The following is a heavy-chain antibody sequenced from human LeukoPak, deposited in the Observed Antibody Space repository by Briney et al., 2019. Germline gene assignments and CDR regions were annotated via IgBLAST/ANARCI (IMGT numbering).Heavy chain of an antibody. CDR3: ARSDWSDG. D-gene: IGHD2-21*01. J-gene: IGHJ4*02. CDR1: GFIFSSYS. V-gene: IGHV3-48*04. Sequence: TGGSLRLSCVASGFIFSSYSMNWVRQAPGKGLEWVSYISGSSSSSYYADSVKGRFTISRDNAKNSLYLQMNSLRAEDTAIYYCARSDWSDGWGQGALVTVSS. CDR2: ISGSSSSS.